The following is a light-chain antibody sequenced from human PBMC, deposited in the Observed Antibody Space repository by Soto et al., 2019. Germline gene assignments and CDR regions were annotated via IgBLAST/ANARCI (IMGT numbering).Light chain of an antibody. J-gene: IGKJ1*01. Sequence: EIVLTQSPATLSLSPGERATLSCRASQSLSSYLTWYQQKPGQAPRLLIFDASNRATGIPARFSGSGSGTDFTLTISSLEPEDFAGYYCQQRSSWPRTFGQGTKVEI. V-gene: IGKV3-11*01. CDR3: QQRSSWPRT. CDR1: QSLSSY. CDR2: DAS.